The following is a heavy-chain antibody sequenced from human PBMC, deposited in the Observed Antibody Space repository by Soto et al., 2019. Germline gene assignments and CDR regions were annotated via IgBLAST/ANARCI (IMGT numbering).Heavy chain of an antibody. V-gene: IGHV5-10-1*01. J-gene: IGHJ6*02. Sequence: ESLKISFKGSGYSFTSYWISWVRQIPGKGLEWMGRIDPSDSYTNYSPSFQGHVTISADKSISTAYLQWSSLKASDTAMYYCARLDEYCSSTSCLDYYYGMDVWGQGTMVTVSS. D-gene: IGHD2-2*01. CDR3: ARLDEYCSSTSCLDYYYGMDV. CDR1: GYSFTSYW. CDR2: IDPSDSYT.